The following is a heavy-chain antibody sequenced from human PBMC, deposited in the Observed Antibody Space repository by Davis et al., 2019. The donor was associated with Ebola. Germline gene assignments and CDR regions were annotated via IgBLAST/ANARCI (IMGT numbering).Heavy chain of an antibody. Sequence: GESLKISCMGFGYSFSNYWIGWVRQVPGKGLEWKGIIYPGDSETFYNPSFQGQVTISADKFSSTAYLQWNSLKASDTAMYYCARLGTDMVDYWYFNFWGRGTLVTVSS. CDR3: ARLGTDMVDYWYFNF. CDR2: IYPGDSET. D-gene: IGHD5-18*01. CDR1: GYSFSNYW. J-gene: IGHJ2*01. V-gene: IGHV5-51*01.